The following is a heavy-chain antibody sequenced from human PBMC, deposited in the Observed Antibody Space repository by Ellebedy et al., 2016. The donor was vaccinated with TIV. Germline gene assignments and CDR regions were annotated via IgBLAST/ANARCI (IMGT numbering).Heavy chain of an antibody. V-gene: IGHV4-34*01. D-gene: IGHD6-13*01. CDR3: ARNSFWYLVDY. CDR2: INHSGST. Sequence: SETLSLTCAVYGGSFSGYYWSWIRQPPGKGLEWIGEINHSGSTNYNPSLKSRVTVSVDTSKNQFSLKLSSVTAADTAVYYCARNSFWYLVDYWGQGTLVTVSS. J-gene: IGHJ4*02. CDR1: GGSFSGYY.